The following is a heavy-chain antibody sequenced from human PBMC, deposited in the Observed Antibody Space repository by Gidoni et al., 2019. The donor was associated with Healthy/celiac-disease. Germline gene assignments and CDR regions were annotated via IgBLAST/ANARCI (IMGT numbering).Heavy chain of an antibody. D-gene: IGHD2-15*01. CDR1: GFTFSSYA. Sequence: QVQLVESGGVVVQPGRSLRLSCVASGFTFSSYAMHWVRQAPGKGLEWVAVISYDGSNKYYADSVKGRFTISRDNSKNTLYLQMNSLRAEDTAVYYCAREYCSGGSCYFLDYWGQGTLVTVSS. V-gene: IGHV3-30*04. CDR2: ISYDGSNK. J-gene: IGHJ4*02. CDR3: AREYCSGGSCYFLDY.